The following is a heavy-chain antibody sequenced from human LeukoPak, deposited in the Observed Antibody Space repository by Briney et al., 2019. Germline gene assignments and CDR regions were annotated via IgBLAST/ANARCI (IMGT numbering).Heavy chain of an antibody. V-gene: IGHV5-51*01. CDR1: GYSFTSYW. D-gene: IGHD2-21*02. CDR2: IFPGDSDT. J-gene: IGHJ3*02. CDR3: ASHTYCGGVCYSNPIDAFDI. Sequence: GESLKISCKGSGYSFTSYWIGWVRQMPGKGLEWMGIIFPGDSDTRYSPSFQGQVTISADKSITTAYLQWSSLKASDTAMYYCASHTYCGGVCYSNPIDAFDIWGQGTMVTVSS.